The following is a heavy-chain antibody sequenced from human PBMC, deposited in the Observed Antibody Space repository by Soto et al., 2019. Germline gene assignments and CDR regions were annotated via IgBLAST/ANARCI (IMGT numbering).Heavy chain of an antibody. CDR1: GYTFTSYY. V-gene: IGHV1-46*01. D-gene: IGHD2-15*01. Sequence: GASVKVSCKASGYTFTSYYMHWIRQAPGQGLEWMGIINPSGDSTRYAQNFQGRVTMTSDTSTSTVYMELSSLRSEDTAVYYRARAGSGGSCYSCWFDPWGQGTLVTVSS. CDR3: ARAGSGGSCYSCWFDP. CDR2: INPSGDST. J-gene: IGHJ5*02.